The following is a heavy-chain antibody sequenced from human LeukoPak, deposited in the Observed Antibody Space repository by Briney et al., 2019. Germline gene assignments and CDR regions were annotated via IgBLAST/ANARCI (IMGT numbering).Heavy chain of an antibody. V-gene: IGHV3-66*01. CDR2: IYSGGST. Sequence: GGSLRLSCAASGFTFSSYWMHWVRQAPGKGLEWVSVIYSGGSTYYADSVKGRFTISRDNSKNTLYLQMNSLRAEDTAVYYCASSTVAYYYYGMDVWGQGTTVTVSS. CDR3: ASSTVAYYYYGMDV. D-gene: IGHD4-4*01. J-gene: IGHJ6*02. CDR1: GFTFSSYW.